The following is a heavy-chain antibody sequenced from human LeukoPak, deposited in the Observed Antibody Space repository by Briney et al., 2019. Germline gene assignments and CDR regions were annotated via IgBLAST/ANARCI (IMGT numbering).Heavy chain of an antibody. Sequence: PSETLSLTCTVPGGSISRYYWSWIRQPPGKGLGWVGYIYYSGSTNSNPSLKSRVTISVDTSKDQFSLKLSSVAAADTAVYYCARHVKDGYNFIDYWGQGTLVTVSS. V-gene: IGHV4-59*08. J-gene: IGHJ4*02. CDR2: IYYSGST. CDR1: GGSISRYY. D-gene: IGHD5-24*01. CDR3: ARHVKDGYNFIDY.